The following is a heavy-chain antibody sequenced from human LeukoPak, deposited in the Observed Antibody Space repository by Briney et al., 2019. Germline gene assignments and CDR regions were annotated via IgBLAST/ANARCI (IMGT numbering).Heavy chain of an antibody. D-gene: IGHD1-26*01. CDR1: GFTFSSYW. V-gene: IGHV3-74*01. Sequence: GGSPRLSCAASGFTFSSYWMHWVRQAPGKGLVWVSRINSDGSSTSYADSVKGRFTISRDNAKNTLYLQMNSLRAEDTAVYYCASLGATENWFDPWGQGTLVTVSS. J-gene: IGHJ5*02. CDR3: ASLGATENWFDP. CDR2: INSDGSST.